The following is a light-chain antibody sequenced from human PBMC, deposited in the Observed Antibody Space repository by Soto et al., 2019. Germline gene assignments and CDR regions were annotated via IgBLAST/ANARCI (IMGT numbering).Light chain of an antibody. Sequence: QSALTQPASVSGSPGQSITISCTGTSSDVGAYNYVSWYQQHPGEVPKLMIYEVSNRPSGVSNRFSGSKSGNTASLTISGLQAEDEADYYCSSYTSSSPYVFGTGTKVTV. CDR1: SSDVGAYNY. J-gene: IGLJ1*01. CDR3: SSYTSSSPYV. CDR2: EVS. V-gene: IGLV2-14*01.